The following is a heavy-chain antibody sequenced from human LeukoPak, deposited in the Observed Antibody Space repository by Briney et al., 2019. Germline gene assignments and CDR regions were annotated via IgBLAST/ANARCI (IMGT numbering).Heavy chain of an antibody. CDR2: INGDGGSR. V-gene: IGHV3-74*01. CDR1: GFTFSTYW. J-gene: IGHJ4*02. Sequence: GGSLRLSCAASGFTFSTYWMHWVRQAPGKGLVWVSRINGDGGSRNYADSVKGRFTISRDNAKNTPYLQMSSLRVEDTAVYYCASASSHRTAAGGDYWGQGTLVTVST. D-gene: IGHD6-13*01. CDR3: ASASSHRTAAGGDY.